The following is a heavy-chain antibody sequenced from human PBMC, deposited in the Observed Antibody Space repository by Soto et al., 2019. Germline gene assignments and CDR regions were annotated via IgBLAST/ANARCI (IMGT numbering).Heavy chain of an antibody. V-gene: IGHV3-74*03. CDR1: GLTFSTYY. CDR3: AAMILGDRDY. J-gene: IGHJ4*02. Sequence: EVQLVESGGGLVQPGGSLTLSCTASGLTFSTYYMHSVRQAPGKGLEWVTRIRGENTNILYAYYVKGRFTVSRDNAKNTEYLQMTSLRAEDTGIYYGAAMILGDRDYLGQGTLDTVSS. D-gene: IGHD3-10*01. CDR2: IRGENTNI.